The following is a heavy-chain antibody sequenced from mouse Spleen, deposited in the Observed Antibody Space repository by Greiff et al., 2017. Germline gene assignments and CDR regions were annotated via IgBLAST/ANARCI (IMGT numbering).Heavy chain of an antibody. CDR3: ARRGGNYEAMDY. CDR2: IDPSDSYT. D-gene: IGHD2-1*01. CDR1: GYTFTSYW. V-gene: IGHV1-59*01. J-gene: IGHJ4*01. Sequence: QVQLQQPGAELVRPGTSVKLSCKASGYTFTSYWMHWVKQRPGQGLEWIGVIDPSDSYTNYNQKFKGKATLTVDTSSSTAYMQLSSLTSEDSAVYYCARRGGNYEAMDYWGQGTSVTVSS.